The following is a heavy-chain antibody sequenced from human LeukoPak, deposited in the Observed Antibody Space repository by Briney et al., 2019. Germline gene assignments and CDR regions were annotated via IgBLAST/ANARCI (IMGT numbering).Heavy chain of an antibody. J-gene: IGHJ4*02. CDR3: ARVGSSSGSYYFDY. CDR2: INHSGST. D-gene: IGHD6-6*01. CDR1: GGSFSGYY. Sequence: SETLSLTCAVYGGSFSGYYWSWIRQPPGKGLEWIGEINHSGSTNYNPSLKSRATISVDTSKNQFSLKLSSVTAADTAVYYCARVGSSSGSYYFDYWGQGTLVTVSS. V-gene: IGHV4-34*01.